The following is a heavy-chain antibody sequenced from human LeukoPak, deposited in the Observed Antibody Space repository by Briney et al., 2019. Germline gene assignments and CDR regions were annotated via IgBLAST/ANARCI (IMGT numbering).Heavy chain of an antibody. J-gene: IGHJ4*02. CDR1: GFSFSGFA. Sequence: GGSLRLSCSASGFSFSGFAMHWVRQAPGKGLQYVSAISGDGITTYHADSVKGRFTISRDNSKNTLYLQMSSLRPEDTAVYYCVKDKYCGSDSPFDYWGQGTLVTVSS. CDR2: ISGDGITT. V-gene: IGHV3-64D*06. CDR3: VKDKYCGSDSPFDY. D-gene: IGHD5-12*01.